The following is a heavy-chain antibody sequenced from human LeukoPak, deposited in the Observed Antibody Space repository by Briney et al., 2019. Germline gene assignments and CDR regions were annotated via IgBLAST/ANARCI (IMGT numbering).Heavy chain of an antibody. D-gene: IGHD6-13*01. J-gene: IGHJ5*02. V-gene: IGHV3-21*01. CDR3: ARRRIAAAVVGP. CDR2: ISSSSSYI. Sequence: GGSLRLSCAASGFTFSSYSMNWVRQAPGKGLELVSSISSSSSYIYYADSVKGRFTISRDNAKNSLYLQMNSLRAEDTAVYYCARRRIAAAVVGPWGQGTLVTVSS. CDR1: GFTFSSYS.